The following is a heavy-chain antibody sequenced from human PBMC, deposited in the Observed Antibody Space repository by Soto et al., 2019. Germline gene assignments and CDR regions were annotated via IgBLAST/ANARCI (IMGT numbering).Heavy chain of an antibody. Sequence: EVQLVESGGGLVQPGESLRLSCAASGYTFSPFWMHWVRQAPGRGLVWVSHINSDGSTIIYADSVKGRFTISRDNAKNTLLLQMYSLKAEDTAVYYCLRDRGYPDSFDVWGRGTMVTVSS. J-gene: IGHJ3*01. V-gene: IGHV3-74*01. D-gene: IGHD3-10*01. CDR3: LRDRGYPDSFDV. CDR1: GYTFSPFW. CDR2: INSDGSTI.